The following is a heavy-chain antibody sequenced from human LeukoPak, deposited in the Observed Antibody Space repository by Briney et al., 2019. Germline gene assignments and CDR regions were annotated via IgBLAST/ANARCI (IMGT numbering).Heavy chain of an antibody. CDR3: ASRRRLVGAKDWFDP. CDR2: IYYSGST. CDR1: GGSISSSSYY. Sequence: PSETLSLTCTVSGGSISSSSYYWGWIRQPPGKGLEWIGSIYYSGSTYYNPSLKSRVTISVDTSKNQFSLKLSSVTAADTAVYYCASRRRLVGAKDWFDPWGQGTLVTVSS. J-gene: IGHJ5*02. V-gene: IGHV4-39*01. D-gene: IGHD1-26*01.